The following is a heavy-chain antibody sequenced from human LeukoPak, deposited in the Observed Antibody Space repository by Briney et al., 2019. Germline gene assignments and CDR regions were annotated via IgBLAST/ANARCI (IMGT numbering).Heavy chain of an antibody. Sequence: PGGSLRHSCAASGFTFSSHAMSWVRQAPGKGLEWVSSIGGSGKNTFYADAVKGRFTISRDNSKDTLYLQMNSLRAEDTAVYYCAKDLETINPTMDWGQGTLVTVSS. CDR2: IGGSGKNT. CDR3: AKDLETINPTMD. D-gene: IGHD3-10*01. J-gene: IGHJ4*02. CDR1: GFTFSSHA. V-gene: IGHV3-23*01.